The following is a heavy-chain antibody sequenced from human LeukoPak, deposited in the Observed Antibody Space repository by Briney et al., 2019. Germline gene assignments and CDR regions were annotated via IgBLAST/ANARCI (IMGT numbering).Heavy chain of an antibody. J-gene: IGHJ3*02. V-gene: IGHV2-70*04. CDR1: GFSLSTSGMR. CDR3: ARLTTSDAFDI. Sequence: SGPALVKPTQILTLTCTFSGFSLSTSGMRVSWIRQPPGKALEWLARIDWDDDKFYSTSLKTRLTISKDTSKNQVVLTMTNMDPVDTATYYCARLTTSDAFDIWGQGTMVTVSS. CDR2: IDWDDDK. D-gene: IGHD4-17*01.